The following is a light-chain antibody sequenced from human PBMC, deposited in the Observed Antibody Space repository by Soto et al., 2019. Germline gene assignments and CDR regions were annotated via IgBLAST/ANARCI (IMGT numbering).Light chain of an antibody. J-gene: IGKJ5*01. CDR1: QDISNY. CDR2: DAS. Sequence: DIQMSQSPSTLSASVGDRVTITCQASQDISNYLNWYQQKPGKAPKLLIYDASNLETGVPSRFSGSGSGTDFTFTISSLQPEDIATYYCQQYDNLPPITSGQGTLLEVK. CDR3: QQYDNLPPIT. V-gene: IGKV1-33*01.